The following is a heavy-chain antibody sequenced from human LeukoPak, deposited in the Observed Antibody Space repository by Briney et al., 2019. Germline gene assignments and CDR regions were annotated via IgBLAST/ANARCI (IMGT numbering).Heavy chain of an antibody. CDR3: ARDGPPFDILTGYYSYFDY. J-gene: IGHJ4*02. Sequence: GASVKVSCKASGYTFTSYVISWVRQAPGQGLEWMGWISAYNGNTNYAQKLQGRVTMTTDTSTSTAYMELRSLRSDDTAVYYCARDGPPFDILTGYYSYFDYWGQGTLVTVSS. D-gene: IGHD3-9*01. CDR2: ISAYNGNT. CDR1: GYTFTSYV. V-gene: IGHV1-18*01.